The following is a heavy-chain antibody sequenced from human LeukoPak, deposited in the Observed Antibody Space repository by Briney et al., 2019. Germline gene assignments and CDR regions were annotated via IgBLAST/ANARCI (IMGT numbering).Heavy chain of an antibody. CDR1: GFTFSSYA. V-gene: IGHV3-23*01. CDR3: AKRPRDSSGYYLGAFDM. D-gene: IGHD3-22*01. Sequence: GGSLRLSCEASGFTFSSYAMTWVCQAPGKGLEWVSGIYASGSATHYADTVKGRFTISRDNSKNTLYLQMNSLRAEDTAVYYCAKRPRDSSGYYLGAFDMWGQGTMVTVSS. CDR2: IYASGSAT. J-gene: IGHJ3*02.